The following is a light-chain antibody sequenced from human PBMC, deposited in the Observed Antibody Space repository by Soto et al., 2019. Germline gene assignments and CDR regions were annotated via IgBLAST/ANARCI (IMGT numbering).Light chain of an antibody. CDR3: QQYGTSPWT. Sequence: EIVLTQSPGTMSLSPGERATLSCRASQSVRSSYLAWFQQKPGQTPRLLIYDISSRATGVPDRFSGSGSGTDFTLTISRLEPEDFAVYYCQQYGTSPWTFGQGTKVEFK. V-gene: IGKV3-20*01. CDR1: QSVRSSY. J-gene: IGKJ1*01. CDR2: DIS.